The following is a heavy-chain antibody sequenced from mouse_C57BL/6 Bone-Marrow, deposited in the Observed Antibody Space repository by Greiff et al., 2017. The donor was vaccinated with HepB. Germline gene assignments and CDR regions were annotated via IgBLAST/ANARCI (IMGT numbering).Heavy chain of an antibody. V-gene: IGHV3-6*01. CDR1: GYSITSGYY. Sequence: VQLKESGPGLVKPSQSLSLTCSVTGYSITSGYYWNWIRQFPGNKLEWMGYISYDGSNNYNPSLKNRISITRDTSKNQFFLKLNSVTTEDTATYYCARKADFLFDYWGQGTTLTVSS. J-gene: IGHJ2*01. CDR3: ARKADFLFDY. CDR2: ISYDGSN.